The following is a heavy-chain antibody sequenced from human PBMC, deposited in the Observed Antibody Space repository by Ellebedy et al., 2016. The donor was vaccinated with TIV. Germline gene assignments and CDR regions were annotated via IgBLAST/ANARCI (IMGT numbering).Heavy chain of an antibody. CDR1: GFSLTTDGMC. D-gene: IGHD3-22*01. Sequence: SGPTLVKPTQTLTLTCTFSGFSLTTDGMCVSWIRQPPGKALEWLALIDWNADKHYSPSLKSRLTITKDTSKNQVVLTMTNMDPVDTATYYCAHSSFFYDSSGFPPHFDFWGQGTLVTVSS. V-gene: IGHV2-5*08. CDR3: AHSSFFYDSSGFPPHFDF. J-gene: IGHJ4*02. CDR2: IDWNADK.